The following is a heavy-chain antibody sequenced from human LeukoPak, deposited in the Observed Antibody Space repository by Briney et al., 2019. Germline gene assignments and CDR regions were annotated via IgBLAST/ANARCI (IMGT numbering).Heavy chain of an antibody. CDR2: IYYSGST. D-gene: IGHD3-10*01. CDR3: ARVSRGSGSKAYYFDY. Sequence: SETLPLTCTVSGGSISSSSYYWGWIRQPPGKGLEWIGSIYYSGSTYYNPSLKSRVTISVDTSKNQFSLKLSSVTAADTAVYYCARVSRGSGSKAYYFDYWGQGTLVTVSS. CDR1: GGSISSSSYY. J-gene: IGHJ4*02. V-gene: IGHV4-39*01.